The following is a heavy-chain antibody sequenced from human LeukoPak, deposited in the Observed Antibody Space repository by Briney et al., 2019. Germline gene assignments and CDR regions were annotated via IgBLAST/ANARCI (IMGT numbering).Heavy chain of an antibody. J-gene: IGHJ4*02. Sequence: SETLSLTCTVSGYSISSGYYWGWIRQPPGKGLEWIGSIYHSGSTYYNPSLKSRVTISVDTSKNQFSLKLSSVTAADTAVYYCAAGLSGSYLPVGYWGQGTLVTVSS. CDR3: AAGLSGSYLPVGY. CDR1: GYSISSGYY. D-gene: IGHD1-26*01. V-gene: IGHV4-38-2*02. CDR2: IYHSGST.